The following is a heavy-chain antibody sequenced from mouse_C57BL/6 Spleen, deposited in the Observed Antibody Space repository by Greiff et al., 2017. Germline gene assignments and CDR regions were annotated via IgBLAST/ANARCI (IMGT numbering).Heavy chain of an antibody. CDR3: TRLTTTVVEVFGY. D-gene: IGHD1-1*01. J-gene: IGHJ2*01. Sequence: VQLQQSGTVLARPGASVKMSRKTSGYTFTSYWMHWVKQRPGQGLEWIGAIYPGNSDTSYNQKFKGKAKLTAVTSASTAYMELSSLTNEDSAVYYCTRLTTTVVEVFGYWGQGTTLTVSS. CDR2: IYPGNSDT. V-gene: IGHV1-5*01. CDR1: GYTFTSYW.